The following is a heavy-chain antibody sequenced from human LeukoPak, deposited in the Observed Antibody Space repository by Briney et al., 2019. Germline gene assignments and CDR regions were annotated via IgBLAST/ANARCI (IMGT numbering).Heavy chain of an antibody. CDR2: ISGSGGST. Sequence: GGSLRLSCAASGFTFSSYWMHWVRQAPGKGLVWVSAISGSGGSTYYADSVKGRFTISRDNSKNTLYLQMNSLRAEDTAVYYCAKDLILWFGEFDYWGQGTLVTVSS. CDR1: GFTFSSYW. V-gene: IGHV3-23*01. CDR3: AKDLILWFGEFDY. D-gene: IGHD3-10*01. J-gene: IGHJ4*02.